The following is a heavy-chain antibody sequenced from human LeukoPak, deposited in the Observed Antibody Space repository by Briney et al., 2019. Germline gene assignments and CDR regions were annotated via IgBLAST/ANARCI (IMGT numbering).Heavy chain of an antibody. CDR1: GSTLDDYV. CDR3: ARAYRSSWTDAFDV. V-gene: IGHV3-43D*04. J-gene: IGHJ3*01. D-gene: IGHD6-13*01. Sequence: GGSLRLSCAASGSTLDDYVMHWVRQAPGKGLEWVSLISWDGDSTFYAGSVKGRFTSSRDNNKNSLYLQMNSLRAADTALYYCARAYRSSWTDAFDVWGQGTLVTVSS. CDR2: ISWDGDST.